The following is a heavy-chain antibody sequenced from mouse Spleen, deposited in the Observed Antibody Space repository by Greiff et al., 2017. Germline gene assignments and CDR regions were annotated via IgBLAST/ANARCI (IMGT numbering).Heavy chain of an antibody. Sequence: VMLVESGPGLVQPSESLSITCTVSGFSLTSYGVHWVRQSPGKGLEWLGVIWSGGSTDYNAAFISRLSISKDNSKSQVFFKMNSLQADDTAIYYCARNPKRYYAMDYWGQGTSVTVSS. CDR1: GFSLTSYG. CDR3: ARNPKRYYAMDY. CDR2: IWSGGST. J-gene: IGHJ4*01. V-gene: IGHV2-2*01.